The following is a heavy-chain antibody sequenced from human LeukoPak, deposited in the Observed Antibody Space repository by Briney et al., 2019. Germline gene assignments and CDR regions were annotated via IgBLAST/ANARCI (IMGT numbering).Heavy chain of an antibody. D-gene: IGHD6-19*01. J-gene: IGHJ4*02. V-gene: IGHV1-2*02. CDR3: ARDLGAVAGTLDY. Sequence: GASVKVSCKASGYTFTGYYMHWVRQAPGQGLEWMGWINPNSGGTNYAQKFQGRVTMTSDTSISTAYMELSRLRSDDTAVYYCARDLGAVAGTLDYWGQGTLVTVSS. CDR1: GYTFTGYY. CDR2: INPNSGGT.